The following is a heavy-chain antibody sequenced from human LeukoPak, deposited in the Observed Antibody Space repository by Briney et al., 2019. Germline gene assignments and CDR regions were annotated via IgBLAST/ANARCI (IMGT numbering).Heavy chain of an antibody. J-gene: IGHJ4*02. CDR3: LVVVVAAPY. Sequence: GGSLKLSCAASGFTFSGSAMHWVRQASGKGLEWVGRIRSKANGYATAYAASVKGRFTISRDDSKNTAYLQMNSLKTEDTAVYYCLVVVVAAPYWGQGTLVTVSS. V-gene: IGHV3-73*01. CDR2: IRSKANGYAT. CDR1: GFTFSGSA. D-gene: IGHD2-15*01.